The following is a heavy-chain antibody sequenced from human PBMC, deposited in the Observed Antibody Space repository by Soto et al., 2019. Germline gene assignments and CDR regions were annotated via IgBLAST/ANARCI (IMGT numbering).Heavy chain of an antibody. CDR1: GFTFSSYA. CDR2: IDGSGRNT. CDR3: AKDGGSVCSGGTCYFQAPDY. V-gene: IGHV3-23*01. Sequence: VGSLRLSCAASGFTFSSYAMSWVRQAPGKGLEWVSGIDGSGRNTYYADSVKGRFTISRDNSKNTLSVQMNGLRVEDTALYYCAKDGGSVCSGGTCYFQAPDYCGQRTLVTVSS. J-gene: IGHJ4*02. D-gene: IGHD2-15*01.